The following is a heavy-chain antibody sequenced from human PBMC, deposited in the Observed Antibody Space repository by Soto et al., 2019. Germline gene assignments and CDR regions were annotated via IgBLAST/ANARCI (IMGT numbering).Heavy chain of an antibody. CDR2: ISYDGSKT. J-gene: IGHJ4*02. D-gene: IGHD1-26*01. CDR3: AKVSLVGATSEAYDY. Sequence: LRLSCAASGFTFGSYGMHWVRQAPGKGLEWVALISYDGSKTYYAGSVKGRFTISRDNSKSTLSLQMDSLRPEDTAVFYCAKVSLVGATSEAYDYWGQGTLVTVSS. V-gene: IGHV3-30*18. CDR1: GFTFGSYG.